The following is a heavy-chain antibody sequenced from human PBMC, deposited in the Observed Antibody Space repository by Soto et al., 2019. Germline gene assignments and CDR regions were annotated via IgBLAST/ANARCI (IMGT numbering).Heavy chain of an antibody. Sequence: ASVKVSCKASGYIFTSYYLHWVRQAPGQGLEWMGWINPFDGSRMFAQSFQGRVTFTRDTSTSTVYLGMNSLKTEDTAVYYCIKYSGRPSTPAALGQGTLVTVSS. D-gene: IGHD1-26*01. J-gene: IGHJ5*02. CDR2: INPFDGSR. CDR3: IKYSGRPSTPAA. V-gene: IGHV1-46*01. CDR1: GYIFTSYY.